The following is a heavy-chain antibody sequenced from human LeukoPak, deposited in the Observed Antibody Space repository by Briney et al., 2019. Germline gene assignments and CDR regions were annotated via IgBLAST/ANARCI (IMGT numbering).Heavy chain of an antibody. CDR2: IYYSGST. CDR1: GGSICSYY. CDR3: ARRNMYYYDSSGYYYFDY. D-gene: IGHD3-22*01. V-gene: IGHV4-59*08. J-gene: IGHJ4*02. Sequence: PAETLSLTCTVSGGSICSYYWSWIRQPPGKGLEWIGYIYYSGSTNYNPSLKSRVTISLDAYKNKFSLKQKYVTAADTAVHYCARRNMYYYDSSGYYYFDYWGQGTLFSVSS.